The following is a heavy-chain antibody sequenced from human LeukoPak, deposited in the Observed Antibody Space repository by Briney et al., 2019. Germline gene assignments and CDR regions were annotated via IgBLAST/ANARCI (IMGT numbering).Heavy chain of an antibody. V-gene: IGHV3-30*04. CDR1: GFIFNDYA. CDR3: VREGYYESGGPFSGYFDY. Sequence: GVSLRLSCAASGFIFNDYAIHWARQAPGKGLEWVAVISSDGNTKFYTNSVKGRFTISRDNSKNTLSLQLSSLRVEDTAIYYCVREGYYESGGPFSGYFDYWGQGDLVTVSS. J-gene: IGHJ4*02. D-gene: IGHD3-22*01. CDR2: ISSDGNTK.